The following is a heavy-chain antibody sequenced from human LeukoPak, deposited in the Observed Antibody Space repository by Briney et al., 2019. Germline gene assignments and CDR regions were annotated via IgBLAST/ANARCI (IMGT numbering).Heavy chain of an antibody. D-gene: IGHD1-26*01. CDR1: GYSFTNYW. V-gene: IGHV5-51*01. J-gene: IGHJ4*02. CDR3: ARHSVRIVGATLDY. CDR2: MYPGDSDT. Sequence: GESLKISCKGSGYSFTNYWIGWVRQMPGKGLEWMGIMYPGDSDTRYSPSFQGQVTMSADRSISTAYLQWSSLKASDTAMYYCARHSVRIVGATLDYWGQGTLVTVSS.